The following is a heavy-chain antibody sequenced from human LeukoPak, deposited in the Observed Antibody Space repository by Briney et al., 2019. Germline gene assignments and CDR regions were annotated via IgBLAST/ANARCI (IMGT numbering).Heavy chain of an antibody. J-gene: IGHJ4*02. CDR3: ARDLAYGDDGL. CDR1: GFTLSNYS. D-gene: IGHD4-17*01. CDR2: ISSSSSYI. V-gene: IGHV3-21*01. Sequence: PGGSLRLSCAASGFTLSNYSMNWVRQAPGKGQEWVAFISSSSSYIFYADSLKGRFTISRDNAKNSLYLQMNSLRADDTAVYYCARDLAYGDDGLWGQGTLVTVSS.